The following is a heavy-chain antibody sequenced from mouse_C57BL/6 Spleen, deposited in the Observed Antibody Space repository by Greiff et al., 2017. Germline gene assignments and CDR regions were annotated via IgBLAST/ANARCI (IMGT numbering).Heavy chain of an antibody. Sequence: QVQLQQPGAELVKPGASVKLSCKASGYTFTSYWMHWVKQRPGRGLEWIGRIDPKSGGTNYNEKFKGKATLTVDKPSSTAYMELSSLTSEDSAVYYCARWGVWFAYWGQGTLVTVSA. CDR2: IDPKSGGT. J-gene: IGHJ3*01. CDR1: GYTFTSYW. CDR3: ARWGVWFAY. V-gene: IGHV1-72*01.